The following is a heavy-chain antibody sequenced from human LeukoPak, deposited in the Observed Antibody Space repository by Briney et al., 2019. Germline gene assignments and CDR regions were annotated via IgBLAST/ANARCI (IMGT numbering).Heavy chain of an antibody. Sequence: SETLSLTCTVSGASISHFYWSWIRQTPEKGLEWMGHIHPTCGSTPYPSLRSRLTLSMDTSRNQLSLKLTSVTAADTAVYFCARLGSYHDFWGQGALVSVSS. J-gene: IGHJ4*02. CDR1: GASISHFY. CDR3: ARLGSYHDF. CDR2: IHPTCGS. V-gene: IGHV4-4*09. D-gene: IGHD1-26*01.